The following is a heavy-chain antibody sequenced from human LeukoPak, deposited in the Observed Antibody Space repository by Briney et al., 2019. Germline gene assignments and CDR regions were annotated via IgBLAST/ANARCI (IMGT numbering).Heavy chain of an antibody. D-gene: IGHD3-16*01. V-gene: IGHV3-23*01. J-gene: IGHJ4*02. Sequence: GGSPRLSCVASGFTFSSYAMSWVRQAPGKGLEWVSTINTSGGSTYYADSVKGRFTISRDNSKNTLYLQMSSLRAEDTAVYYCARGTFGPDYWGQGTLVTISS. CDR1: GFTFSSYA. CDR3: ARGTFGPDY. CDR2: INTSGGST.